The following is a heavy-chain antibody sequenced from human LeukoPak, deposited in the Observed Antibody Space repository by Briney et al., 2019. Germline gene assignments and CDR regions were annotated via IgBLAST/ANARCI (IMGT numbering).Heavy chain of an antibody. Sequence: ASVKVSCKASGYTFTGYYMHWVRQMPGKGLEWMGIIYPGDSDTRYIPSFQGQVTISADKSISTAYLQWSSLKASDTAMYYCYGSGSLDYYYGMDVWGQGTTVTVSS. CDR1: GYTFTGYY. D-gene: IGHD3-10*01. CDR3: YGSGSLDYYYGMDV. V-gene: IGHV5-51*01. J-gene: IGHJ6*02. CDR2: IYPGDSDT.